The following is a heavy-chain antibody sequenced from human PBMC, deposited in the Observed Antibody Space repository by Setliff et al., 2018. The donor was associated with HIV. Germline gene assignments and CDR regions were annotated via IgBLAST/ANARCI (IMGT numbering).Heavy chain of an antibody. Sequence: SETLSLTCTVSGGSISSSSYYWGWIRQPPGKGLEWIGSIYYSGATYYNPSLKSRVTLSVDTSNNQFSLKLSSVTAADTAVYYCARGRDGYSLGNFDFWGQGTLVTVSS. CDR1: GGSISSSSYY. J-gene: IGHJ4*02. CDR3: ARGRDGYSLGNFDF. D-gene: IGHD2-21*02. V-gene: IGHV4-39*01. CDR2: IYYSGAT.